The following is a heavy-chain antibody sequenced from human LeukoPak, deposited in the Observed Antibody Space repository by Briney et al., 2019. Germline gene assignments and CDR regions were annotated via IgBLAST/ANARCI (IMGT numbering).Heavy chain of an antibody. J-gene: IGHJ4*02. D-gene: IGHD6-19*01. CDR3: ARVSSGWYSPFDY. CDR2: VNYSGST. V-gene: IGHV4-39*07. Sequence: SETLSLTCSVSGGSISSSSYYWGWIRQPPGQGLEWTGSVNYSGSTYDNPSLKRRVTIAVDTSKKLFSLMVSHVTDSDPAVYYCARVSSGWYSPFDYWGQGTLVTVSS. CDR1: GGSISSSSYY.